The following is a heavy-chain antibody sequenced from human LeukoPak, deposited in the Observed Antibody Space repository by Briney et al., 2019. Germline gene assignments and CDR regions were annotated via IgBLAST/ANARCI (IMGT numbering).Heavy chain of an antibody. J-gene: IGHJ4*02. D-gene: IGHD3-10*01. CDR1: GYAFSGYY. CDR2: INPNSGGT. Sequence: ASVKVSCKASGYAFSGYYVNWVRQAPGQGLEWMGWINPNSGGTKYAQKIQGRVTMTRDTSISTAYMELSSLRSDDTAVYYCARGTLNWFGELSLPIFYWGQGTLVTVSS. CDR3: ARGTLNWFGELSLPIFY. V-gene: IGHV1-2*02.